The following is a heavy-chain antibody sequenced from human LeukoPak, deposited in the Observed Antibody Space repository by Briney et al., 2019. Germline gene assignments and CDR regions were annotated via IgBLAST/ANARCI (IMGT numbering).Heavy chain of an antibody. CDR2: ISYDGSNK. CDR1: GFTFSSYG. J-gene: IGHJ4*02. Sequence: GGSLRLSCAASGFTFSSYGMHWVRQAPGKGLEWVAVISYDGSNKYYADSVKGRFTISRDNSKNTLYLQMNSLRAEDTAVYYCAKDNGHWGQGTLVTVSS. V-gene: IGHV3-30*18. CDR3: AKDNGH.